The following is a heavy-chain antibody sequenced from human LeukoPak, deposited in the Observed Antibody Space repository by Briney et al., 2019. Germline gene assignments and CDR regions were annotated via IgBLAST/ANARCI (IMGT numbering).Heavy chain of an antibody. CDR3: ARRKTLFWYFDY. CDR2: IYSSGST. Sequence: ASETLSLTCAVSGYSISSGYSWDWIRQSPGQGLEWIGNIYSSGSTYYNPSPKSRVTISVDTSKNQFSLSLNSVTAADTAVYYCARRKTLFWYFDYWGQGTLVTVSS. V-gene: IGHV4-38-2*01. J-gene: IGHJ4*02. D-gene: IGHD3-3*01. CDR1: GYSISSGYS.